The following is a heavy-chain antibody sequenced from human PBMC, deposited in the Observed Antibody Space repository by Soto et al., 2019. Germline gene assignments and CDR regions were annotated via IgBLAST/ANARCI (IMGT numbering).Heavy chain of an antibody. J-gene: IGHJ4*01. CDR1: GYTFTGYY. V-gene: IGHV1-2*02. CDR2: ISPNSGDS. D-gene: IGHD6-19*01. CDR3: ARREQWLENFDF. Sequence: ASVKVSCKTSGYTFTGYYRHWIRQAPGQGLEWMGWISPNSGDSDYSQEFQGRVTMTSDTSITTAYMQLTRLRSDDTAVYYCARREQWLENFDFWGHGTLVTFSS.